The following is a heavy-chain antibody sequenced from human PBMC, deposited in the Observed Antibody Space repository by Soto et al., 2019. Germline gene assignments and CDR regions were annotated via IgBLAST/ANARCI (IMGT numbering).Heavy chain of an antibody. Sequence: ASVKVSCKASGYTFTSYAMHWVRQAPGQRLEWMGWINAGNGNTKYSQKFQGRVTITRDTSASTAYMELSSLRSEDTAVYYCARDGARAVARDCYNLFGYYYYGMDVSGQRTTVTV. J-gene: IGHJ6*02. CDR3: ARDGARAVARDCYNLFGYYYYGMDV. V-gene: IGHV1-3*01. CDR1: GYTFTSYA. D-gene: IGHD2-21*01. CDR2: INAGNGNT.